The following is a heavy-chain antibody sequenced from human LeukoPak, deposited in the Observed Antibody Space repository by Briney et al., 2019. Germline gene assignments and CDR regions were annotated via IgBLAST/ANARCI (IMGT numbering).Heavy chain of an antibody. Sequence: GGSLRLSCAASGFPFSSYWMSWVRQAPGKGLEWVGRIKSKTDGGTTDYAAPVKGRFTISRDDSKNTLYLQMNSLKTEDTAVYYCTTDVYDSLDYWGQGTLVTVSS. J-gene: IGHJ4*02. CDR1: GFPFSSYW. V-gene: IGHV3-15*01. CDR3: TTDVYDSLDY. CDR2: IKSKTDGGTT. D-gene: IGHD3-22*01.